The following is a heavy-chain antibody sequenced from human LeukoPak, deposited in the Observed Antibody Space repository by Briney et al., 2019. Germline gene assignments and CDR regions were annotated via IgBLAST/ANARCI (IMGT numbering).Heavy chain of an antibody. J-gene: IGHJ4*02. D-gene: IGHD1-26*01. CDR1: GGSISSSSYY. V-gene: IGHV4-39*01. Sequence: SETLSLTCTVSGGSISSSSYYWGWIRQPPGKGLEWIGSIYYRGNTYYNPSLKSRVTISVDTSKNQFSLKLSSVTAADTAVYYCARHDGAMSDYWGQGTLVTVSS. CDR2: IYYRGNT. CDR3: ARHDGAMSDY.